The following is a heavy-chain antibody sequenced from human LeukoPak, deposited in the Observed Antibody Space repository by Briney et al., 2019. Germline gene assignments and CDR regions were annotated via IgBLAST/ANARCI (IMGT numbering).Heavy chain of an antibody. V-gene: IGHV3-9*01. CDR1: GFTFDDYA. Sequence: GRSLRLSCAASGFTFDDYAMHWVRQAPGKGLEWVSGISWNSGSIGYADSVKGRFTISRDNAKNSLYLQMNSLRAEDTALYYCAKDVAGEMATIMDYWGQGTLVTVSS. D-gene: IGHD5-24*01. CDR3: AKDVAGEMATIMDY. CDR2: ISWNSGSI. J-gene: IGHJ4*02.